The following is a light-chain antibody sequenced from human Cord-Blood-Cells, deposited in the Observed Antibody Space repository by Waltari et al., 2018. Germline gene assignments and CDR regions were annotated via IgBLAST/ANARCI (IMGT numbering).Light chain of an antibody. Sequence: QSALTRPASVSGSPGPSITIPCPGTSSDVGSSNLVSWYQQHPGKAPKLMIYEVSKRPSGVSNRFSGSKSGNTASLTISGLQAEDEADYYCCSYAGSSTWVFGGGTKLTVL. CDR2: EVS. J-gene: IGLJ3*02. CDR3: CSYAGSSTWV. V-gene: IGLV2-23*02. CDR1: SSDVGSSNL.